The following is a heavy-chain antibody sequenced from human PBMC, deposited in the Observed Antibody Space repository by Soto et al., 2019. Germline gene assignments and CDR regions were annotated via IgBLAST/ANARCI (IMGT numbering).Heavy chain of an antibody. J-gene: IGHJ3*02. CDR2: ISGSGGST. Sequence: GGSLRLSCAASGFTFSSYAMSWVRQAPGKGLEWVSAISGSGGSTYYADSVKGRFTISEDNSKNTLYLQMNSLGAEDTAVYYCEALVVVVAVVDAFDIWGQGTMVTVSS. V-gene: IGHV3-23*01. D-gene: IGHD2-15*01. CDR1: GFTFSSYA. CDR3: EALVVVVAVVDAFDI.